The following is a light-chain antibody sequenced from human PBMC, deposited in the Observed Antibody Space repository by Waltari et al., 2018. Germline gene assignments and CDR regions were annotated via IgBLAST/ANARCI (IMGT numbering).Light chain of an antibody. J-gene: IGKJ2*01. V-gene: IGKV1-NL1*01. CDR2: AAS. CDR3: QQYYSTLPMYT. Sequence: DIQMTQSPSSLSASVGDRVTITCRASQGISNSLAWYQQKPGKAPKLLLYAASRLESGVPSRFSGSGSGTDYTLTISSLQPEDFATYYCQQYYSTLPMYTFGQGTKLEIK. CDR1: QGISNS.